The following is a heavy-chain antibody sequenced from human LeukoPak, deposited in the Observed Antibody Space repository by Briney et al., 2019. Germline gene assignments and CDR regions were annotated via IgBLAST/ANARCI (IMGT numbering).Heavy chain of an antibody. CDR1: GFTFSAYS. V-gene: IGHV3-48*01. J-gene: IGHJ1*01. CDR2: ISSSTSTI. CDR3: ARDAYSYGFEYFQD. Sequence: PGGSLRLFCAASGFTFSAYSMNWVRQAPGKGLEWVSYISSSTSTIDYADSVKGRFTISRDNAKNSLYLQMNSLRAEDAAVYYCARDAYSYGFEYFQDWGQGTLVTVSS. D-gene: IGHD5-18*01.